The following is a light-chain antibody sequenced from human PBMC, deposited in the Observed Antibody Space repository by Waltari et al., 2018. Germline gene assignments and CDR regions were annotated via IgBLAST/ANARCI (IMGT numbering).Light chain of an antibody. Sequence: QSALTQPASVSGSPGQSVTIPCPATTSDVGGSNFVSWYQQHPGRAPKLMIYDVTHRPSGVSTRFSGSKSGDTASLTISGLQAADEAEYYCSSYSSTNTVVFGGGTQLTV. CDR3: SSYSSTNTVV. CDR2: DVT. J-gene: IGLJ3*02. CDR1: TSDVGGSNF. V-gene: IGLV2-14*03.